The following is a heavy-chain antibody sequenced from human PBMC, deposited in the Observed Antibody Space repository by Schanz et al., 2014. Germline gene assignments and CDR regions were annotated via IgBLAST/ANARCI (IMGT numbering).Heavy chain of an antibody. CDR3: AQDHTTESGYSAGPPIDY. Sequence: QVQLVESGGGVVQPGRSLRLSCAASGFTFSSYGMHWVRQAPGKGLEWVAVIWYDGSNKYYADSVKGRFTISRDNSKNTLFLQINSLRAEDTAEYYCAQDHTTESGYSAGPPIDYWGQGTLLTVSS. D-gene: IGHD6-25*01. CDR2: IWYDGSNK. V-gene: IGHV3-33*06. J-gene: IGHJ4*02. CDR1: GFTFSSYG.